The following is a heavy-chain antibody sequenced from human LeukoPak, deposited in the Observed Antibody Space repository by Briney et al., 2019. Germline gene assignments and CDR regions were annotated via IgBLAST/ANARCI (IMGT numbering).Heavy chain of an antibody. V-gene: IGHV3-23*01. CDR2: ISRSGGST. J-gene: IGHJ6*02. CDR3: AKLGGKTAYGVEYYGMDV. Sequence: PGGSLRLSCAASELHAMTWVRQGPGKGLEWVSAISRSGGSTYYADSVKGRFTISRDKSNNTLHLQMNSLRAEDTAVYYCAKLGGKTAYGVEYYGMDVWGQGTTVTVSS. D-gene: IGHD4-17*01. CDR1: ELHA.